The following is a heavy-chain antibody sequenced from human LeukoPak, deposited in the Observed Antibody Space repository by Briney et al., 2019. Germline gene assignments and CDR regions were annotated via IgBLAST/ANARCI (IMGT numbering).Heavy chain of an antibody. CDR3: AITRRDTIFDH. CDR2: VYHSGTT. Sequence: SETLSLTCAVYGGSFSGYYCNWIRQPPGKGLEWIGYVYHSGTTNYNPSLKSRVTISLDTSKNHFSLRLNSLTAADTAVYYCAITRRDTIFDHWGQGALVSVSS. V-gene: IGHV4-59*01. CDR1: GGSFSGYY. J-gene: IGHJ4*02. D-gene: IGHD5-18*01.